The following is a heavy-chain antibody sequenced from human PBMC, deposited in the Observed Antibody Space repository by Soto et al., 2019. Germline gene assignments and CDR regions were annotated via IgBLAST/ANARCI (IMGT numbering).Heavy chain of an antibody. CDR3: AKDRGQGISSWYYFDY. V-gene: IGHV3-9*01. CDR2: ISWNSGSI. J-gene: IGHJ4*02. CDR1: GFTFDDYA. D-gene: IGHD6-13*01. Sequence: GGSLRLSCAASGFTFDDYAMHWVRQAPGKGLEWVSGISWNSGSIGYADSVKGRFTISRDNAKNSLYLQMNSLRAEDTALYYCAKDRGQGISSWYYFDYWGQGTLVTVSS.